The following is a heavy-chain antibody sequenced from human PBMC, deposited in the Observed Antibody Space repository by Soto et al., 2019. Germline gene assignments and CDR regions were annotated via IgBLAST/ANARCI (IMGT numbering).Heavy chain of an antibody. Sequence: EVQLAESGGGMVQPGGSLRLSCVASGFTFSSYDMHWVRQAPGKGLEYVSSISSNGGTTYYGNSVKGRFTISRYNSKNMLYLQMGSRRAEDLAVYYCVRRVAGNDDYWGQGTLVTVAS. J-gene: IGHJ4*02. CDR3: VRRVAGNDDY. CDR1: GFTFSSYD. D-gene: IGHD1-1*01. CDR2: ISSNGGTT. V-gene: IGHV3-64*01.